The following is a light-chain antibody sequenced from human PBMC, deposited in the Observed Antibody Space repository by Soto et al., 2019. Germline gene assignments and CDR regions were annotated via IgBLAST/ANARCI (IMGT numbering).Light chain of an antibody. Sequence: QCALAQPASVSGSPGQSITISCTGTSSDVGGYDYVSWYQRLPDKAPKLMLYEVSNRPSGVSSRFSGSKSGNTASLTISGLQAEDEADYYCSSFTSSDTLVFGTGTRSPS. V-gene: IGLV2-14*01. CDR2: EVS. J-gene: IGLJ1*01. CDR1: SSDVGGYDY. CDR3: SSFTSSDTLV.